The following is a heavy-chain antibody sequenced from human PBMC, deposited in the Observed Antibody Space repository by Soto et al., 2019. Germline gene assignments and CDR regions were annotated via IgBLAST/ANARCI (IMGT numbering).Heavy chain of an antibody. CDR3: ARGVGYCSSTSCDKTPDWFDP. V-gene: IGHV1-2*04. CDR2: INPNSGGT. Sequence: GASVKVSCKASGYTFTGYYMHWVRQAPGQGLEWMGWINPNSGGTNYAQKFQGWVTMTRDTSISTAYMELSRLRSDDTAVYYCARGVGYCSSTSCDKTPDWFDPWGQGTLVTVSS. J-gene: IGHJ5*02. D-gene: IGHD2-2*02. CDR1: GYTFTGYY.